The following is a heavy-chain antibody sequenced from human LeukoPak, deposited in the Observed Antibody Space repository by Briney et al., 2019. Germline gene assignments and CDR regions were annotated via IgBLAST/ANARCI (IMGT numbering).Heavy chain of an antibody. Sequence: SGGSLRLSCAASGFTFSNFAMSWVRQAPGKGLEWVAHINQDGSEEHYMDSAKARFTISRDNAKNSLSLQMNSLRAEDTAVYYCVRDGGVSGYDLLDYWGQGTLVTVSS. V-gene: IGHV3-7*01. D-gene: IGHD5-12*01. CDR3: VRDGGVSGYDLLDY. CDR1: GFTFSNFA. CDR2: INQDGSEE. J-gene: IGHJ4*02.